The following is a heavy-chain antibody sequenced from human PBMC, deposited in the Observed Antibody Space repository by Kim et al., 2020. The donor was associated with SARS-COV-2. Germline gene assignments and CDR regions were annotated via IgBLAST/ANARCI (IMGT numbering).Heavy chain of an antibody. D-gene: IGHD6-19*01. CDR3: ARDGGYSSGHVFDI. Sequence: YPAAVKGRFTISRDDAKNSVYLQMNSLRAGDTAVYYCARDGGYSSGHVFDIWGQGAMVTVSS. V-gene: IGHV3-13*01. J-gene: IGHJ3*02.